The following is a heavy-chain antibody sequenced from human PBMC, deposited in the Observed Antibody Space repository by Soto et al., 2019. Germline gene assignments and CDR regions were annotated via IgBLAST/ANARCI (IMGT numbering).Heavy chain of an antibody. V-gene: IGHV3-21*02. D-gene: IGHD1-26*01. CDR1: GFNFNTYS. J-gene: IGHJ6*02. CDR3: ARERTALPGARDAMDV. Sequence: EVRLVESGGGLAKPGGSLRVSCAATGFNFNTYSMNWVRQAPGKRLEWVSFISTSGGYKYYPDSVRGRFTISRDNANKSVYLEMNSLTADDTAVYYCARERTALPGARDAMDVWGQGTQVTASS. CDR2: ISTSGGYK.